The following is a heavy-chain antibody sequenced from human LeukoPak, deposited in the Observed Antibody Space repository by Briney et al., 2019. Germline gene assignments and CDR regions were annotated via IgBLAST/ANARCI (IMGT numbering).Heavy chain of an antibody. J-gene: IGHJ4*01. CDR2: IWYGGSNK. CDR3: AKGCSSTSCYYFDC. Sequence: PGGSLRLSCAASGFTFSSYGMHWVRQAPGKGLEWGAVIWYGGSNKYYADSVKGRFTISRDNSKNTLYLQMNSLRAEDTAVYYCAKGCSSTSCYYFDC. V-gene: IGHV3-30*02. D-gene: IGHD2-2*01. CDR1: GFTFSSYG.